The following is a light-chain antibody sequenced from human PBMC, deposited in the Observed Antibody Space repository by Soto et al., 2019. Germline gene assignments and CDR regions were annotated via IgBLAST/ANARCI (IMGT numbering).Light chain of an antibody. CDR1: SSDVGGYNY. V-gene: IGLV2-14*01. J-gene: IGLJ1*01. CDR3: SSYTSSSTRV. CDR2: DVS. Sequence: QSVLTHPASVSWCRGRSITISCTGTSSDVGGYNYVSWYQQHPGKAPKLMIYDVSNRPSGVSNRFSGSKSGNTASLTISGLQAEDEADYYCSSYTSSSTRVFGTGTKVTVL.